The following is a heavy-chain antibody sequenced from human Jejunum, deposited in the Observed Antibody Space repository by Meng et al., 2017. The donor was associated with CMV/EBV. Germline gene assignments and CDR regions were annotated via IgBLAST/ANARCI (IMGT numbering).Heavy chain of an antibody. CDR2: INTNTGGT. CDR1: GYSFSGHF. CDR3: SRTTGRGLDFDY. V-gene: IGHV1-2*02. D-gene: IGHD1-14*01. J-gene: IGHJ4*02. Sequence: GDKVKKPGTSVKVSFKASGYSFSGHFMDWVRQAPGQGLEWMGWINTNTGGTNYAQKFQGRVTMTRDTSSNTVYMELSSLTSDDSAVYYCSRTTGRGLDFDYWGQGTLVTVSS.